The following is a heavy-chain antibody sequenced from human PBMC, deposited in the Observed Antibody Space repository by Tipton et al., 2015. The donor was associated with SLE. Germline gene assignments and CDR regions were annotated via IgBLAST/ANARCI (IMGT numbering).Heavy chain of an antibody. Sequence: TLSLTCTVSGVSIRRHYWSWIRLSPGKGLEWIVYTYNNERTKYNPSLESRVTVSVDTSKNLLSLKLSSVTAADTAVYFCARFHLKSYYEFDSWGQGTLVTVSP. CDR2: TYNNERT. V-gene: IGHV4-59*11. D-gene: IGHD1-26*01. J-gene: IGHJ5*01. CDR3: ARFHLKSYYEFDS. CDR1: GVSIRRHY.